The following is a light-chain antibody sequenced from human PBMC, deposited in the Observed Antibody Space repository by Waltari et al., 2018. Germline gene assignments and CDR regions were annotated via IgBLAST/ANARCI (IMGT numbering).Light chain of an antibody. CDR3: MQALQTWT. V-gene: IGKV2-28*01. CDR1: QSLLHSNGYNY. J-gene: IGKJ1*01. CDR2: LGS. Sequence: DIVMTQSPLSLPVTPGAPASISCSSSQSLLHSNGYNYLDWYLQKPGQSPQLLIYLGSNRASGVPDRFSGSGSGTDFTLKISRVEAEDVGVYYCMQALQTWTFGQGTKVEIK.